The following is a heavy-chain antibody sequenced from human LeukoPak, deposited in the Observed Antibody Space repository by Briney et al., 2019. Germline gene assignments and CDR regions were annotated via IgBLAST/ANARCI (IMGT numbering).Heavy chain of an antibody. CDR3: AKADGSWTYDP. Sequence: GGSLRLSCAASGFTFSSYAMSWVRQAPGKGLEWVSAISASGGSTHYADSVKGRFTISGDNSKNTLFLQMNSLRAEDTAVYYCAKADGSWTYDPWGQGTLVTVSS. J-gene: IGHJ5*02. D-gene: IGHD5-24*01. CDR2: ISASGGST. CDR1: GFTFSSYA. V-gene: IGHV3-23*01.